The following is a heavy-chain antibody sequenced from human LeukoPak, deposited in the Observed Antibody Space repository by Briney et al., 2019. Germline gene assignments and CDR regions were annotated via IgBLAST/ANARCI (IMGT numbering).Heavy chain of an antibody. D-gene: IGHD3-3*01. CDR2: ITPMFGTA. J-gene: IGHJ1*01. CDR3: ARDSSDFRSLIPH. Sequence: SVKVSCKASGGIFSSYAISWVRQAPGQGPEWMGGITPMFGTAKYAQKFQGRVTITADESTSTAYMELSSLRSEDTAVYYCARDSSDFRSLIPHWGQGTLVTVSS. V-gene: IGHV1-69*13. CDR1: GGIFSSYA.